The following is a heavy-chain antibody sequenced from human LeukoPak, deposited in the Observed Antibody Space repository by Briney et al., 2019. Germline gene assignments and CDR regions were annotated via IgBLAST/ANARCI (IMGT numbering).Heavy chain of an antibody. CDR2: ISSSSSDI. J-gene: IGHJ3*02. V-gene: IGHV3-21*01. D-gene: IGHD2-15*01. CDR1: GFIFSRYS. Sequence: GGSLRLSCAASGFIFSRYSMNGGRQAPRKGLERVSAISSSSSDIYYADSVKGRFTISRDNAKNSLYLQMNSLRAADTAVYYCARGRCSGGSCYDAFDIWGQGTMVTVSS. CDR3: ARGRCSGGSCYDAFDI.